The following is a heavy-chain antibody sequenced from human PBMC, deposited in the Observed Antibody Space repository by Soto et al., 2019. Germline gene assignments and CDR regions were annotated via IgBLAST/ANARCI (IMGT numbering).Heavy chain of an antibody. J-gene: IGHJ6*03. V-gene: IGHV3-21*01. CDR1: GFTFSSYS. CDR3: ASNPITIFGVVNYYYYYYMDV. CDR2: ISSSNSYI. D-gene: IGHD3-3*01. Sequence: EVQLVESGGGLVKPGGSLRLSCAASGFTFSSYSMNWVRQAPGKGLEWVSSISSSNSYIYYADSVKGRFTISRDNAKNSLYLQMNSLRAEHTAVYYCASNPITIFGVVNYYYYYYMDVWGKGTTVTVSS.